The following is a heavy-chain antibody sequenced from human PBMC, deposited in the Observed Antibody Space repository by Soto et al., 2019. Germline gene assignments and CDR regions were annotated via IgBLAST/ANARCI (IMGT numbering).Heavy chain of an antibody. CDR3: ASRPGLGMWPFDY. D-gene: IGHD7-27*01. V-gene: IGHV1-3*01. Sequence: QVQLVQSGAEVKKPGASVKVSCKASGYTFTSYGMHWVRQAPGQRLEWMGWINPGSGETKYSQKFQGRVTLTRDTSASTAYMDLSSLRSEDTAVYYCASRPGLGMWPFDYWGQGTLVTVSS. J-gene: IGHJ4*02. CDR2: INPGSGET. CDR1: GYTFTSYG.